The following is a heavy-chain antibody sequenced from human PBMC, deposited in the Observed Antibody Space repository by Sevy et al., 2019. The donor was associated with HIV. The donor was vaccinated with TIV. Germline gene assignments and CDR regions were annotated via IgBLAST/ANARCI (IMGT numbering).Heavy chain of an antibody. CDR2: IKSRADGGTI. J-gene: IGHJ6*02. D-gene: IGHD2-8*02. CDR3: STDPIIVLLVTDGMDV. V-gene: IGHV3-15*01. CDR1: GFTFTYAW. Sequence: GGSLRLSCAASGFTFTYAWMTWVRQAPGKGLEWLGRIKSRADGGTIDYAASVKGRFRISRDDSKNTLYLQMNSLKTAATGVYSCSTDPIIVLLVTDGMDVWGQGTSVTVSS.